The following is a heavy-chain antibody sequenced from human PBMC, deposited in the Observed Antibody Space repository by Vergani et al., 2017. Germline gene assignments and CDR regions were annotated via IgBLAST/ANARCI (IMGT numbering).Heavy chain of an antibody. CDR1: GFTFDTYT. Sequence: EVQLLESGGGLVQPGGSRRLSCAGAGFTFDTYTMAYVRQAPGKGLEWVATISSGGGDIFYADSVKGRFTISRDNSKNTVYVQMSSLRSEDTAVYYCAKERDAREDRLPDYWGQGTLVTVSS. D-gene: IGHD5/OR15-5a*01. CDR3: AKERDAREDRLPDY. CDR2: ISSGGGDI. V-gene: IGHV3-23*01. J-gene: IGHJ4*02.